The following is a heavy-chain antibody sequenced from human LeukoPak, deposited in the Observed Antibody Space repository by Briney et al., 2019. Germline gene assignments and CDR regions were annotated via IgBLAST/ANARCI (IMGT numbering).Heavy chain of an antibody. J-gene: IGHJ3*02. CDR2: INLNSGGT. CDR1: GYTFTGYY. V-gene: IGHV1-2*02. CDR3: ARDNRAFDI. Sequence: ASVKASCKACGYTFTGYYMHWVRQAPGQWLEWMGWINLNSGGTNYAQKFQGRVTMTRDTSISTAYMELSRLRSDDTAVYYCARDNRAFDIWGQGTMVTVSS.